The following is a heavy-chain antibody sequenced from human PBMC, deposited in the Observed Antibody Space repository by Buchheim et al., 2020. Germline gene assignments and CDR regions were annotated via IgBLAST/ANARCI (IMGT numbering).Heavy chain of an antibody. J-gene: IGHJ4*02. V-gene: IGHV3-30-3*02. CDR2: ISYDGSNK. Sequence: QVQLVESGGGVVQPGRSLRLSCAASGFTFSTYAMHWVRQAPGKGLEWVAVISYDGSNKYYADSVKGRFTISRDNSKNTLYLQMSTLRAEDTAEYYCAKTGQGWEGGDYLDYWGQGTL. D-gene: IGHD1-14*01. CDR3: AKTGQGWEGGDYLDY. CDR1: GFTFSTYA.